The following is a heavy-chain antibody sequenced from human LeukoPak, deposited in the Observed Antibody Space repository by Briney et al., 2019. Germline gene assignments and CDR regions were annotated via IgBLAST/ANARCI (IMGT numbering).Heavy chain of an antibody. J-gene: IGHJ4*02. V-gene: IGHV4-34*01. D-gene: IGHD3-22*01. Sequence: NHSGSTNYNPSLKSRVTISVDTSKNQFSLKLSSVTAADTAVYYCARWSDYYDSSGYSGLDYWGQGTLVTVSS. CDR3: ARWSDYYDSSGYSGLDY. CDR2: NHSGST.